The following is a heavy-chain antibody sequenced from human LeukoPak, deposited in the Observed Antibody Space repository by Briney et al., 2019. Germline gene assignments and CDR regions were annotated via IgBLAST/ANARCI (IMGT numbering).Heavy chain of an antibody. J-gene: IGHJ4*02. D-gene: IGHD6-13*01. Sequence: GGSLRLSCAASGFTFSSYWMHWVRQAPGKGLVWVSRINSDGSSTNYADSVKGRFTISRGNAENTLYLQMNSLRAEDTAVYYCARKAAGLTFDYWGQGTPVTVSS. V-gene: IGHV3-74*01. CDR1: GFTFSSYW. CDR2: INSDGSST. CDR3: ARKAAGLTFDY.